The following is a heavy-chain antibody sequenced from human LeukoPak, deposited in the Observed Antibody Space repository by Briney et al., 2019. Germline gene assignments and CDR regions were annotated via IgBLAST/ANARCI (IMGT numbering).Heavy chain of an antibody. CDR1: GDSVSSNSAA. J-gene: IGHJ6*03. CDR3: ARDLEYSGSYFAGYYYYMDV. V-gene: IGHV6-1*01. CDR2: TYYRSKWYN. Sequence: SQTLSLTCAISGDSVSSNSAAWNWIRQSPSRGLEWLGRTYYRSKWYNDYAVSVKSRITINPDTSKNQFSLQLSSVTPEDTAVYYCARDLEYSGSYFAGYYYYMDVWGKGTTVTISS. D-gene: IGHD1-26*01.